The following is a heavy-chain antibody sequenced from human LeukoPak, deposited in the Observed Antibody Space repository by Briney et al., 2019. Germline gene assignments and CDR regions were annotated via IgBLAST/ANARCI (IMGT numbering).Heavy chain of an antibody. CDR2: INHDGSEK. J-gene: IGHJ4*02. D-gene: IGHD6-6*01. V-gene: IGHV3-7*01. CDR1: GFTFSIYR. Sequence: GGSLRLSCAASGFTFSIYRMSWVRQAPGKGLQCEAKINHDGSEKYDVDSVKGRFTISSDNAKNSLDLQMNILRAEDTAVYYCARDRYKNEYSSSSSFDYWGQGTLVTVSS. CDR3: ARDRYKNEYSSSSSFDY.